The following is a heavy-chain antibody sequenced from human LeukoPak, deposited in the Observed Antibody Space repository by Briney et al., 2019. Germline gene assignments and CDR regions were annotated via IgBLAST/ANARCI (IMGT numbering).Heavy chain of an antibody. D-gene: IGHD2-2*01. CDR2: ISSSGSTI. CDR1: GFTFSDYY. J-gene: IGHJ6*03. Sequence: GGSLRLSCAASGFTFSDYYMSWIRQAPGKGLEWVSYISSSGSTIYYADSVKGRFTISRDNAKNSLYLQMNSLRAEDTAVYYCARWETNIVVVPAAKIKPYYYYMDVWGKGTTVTVSS. V-gene: IGHV3-11*04. CDR3: ARWETNIVVVPAAKIKPYYYYMDV.